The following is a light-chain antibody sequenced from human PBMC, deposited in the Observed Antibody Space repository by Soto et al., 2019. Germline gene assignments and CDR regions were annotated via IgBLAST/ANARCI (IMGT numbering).Light chain of an antibody. CDR2: GAS. Sequence: DIQMTQSPSSLSASVGDRLTISCRASQRIGTSLNWFQQKPGEAPKFLIYGASSLQSGVPSRFSGSGSGTDFTLTISSVQPEDFATYYCQQAYIGPLSFGGGTKVEIK. J-gene: IGKJ4*01. V-gene: IGKV1-39*01. CDR1: QRIGTS. CDR3: QQAYIGPLS.